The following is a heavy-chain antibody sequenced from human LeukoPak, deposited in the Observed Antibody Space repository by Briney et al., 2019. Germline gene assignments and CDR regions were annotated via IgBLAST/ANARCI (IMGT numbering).Heavy chain of an antibody. CDR1: SGSITSTTW. J-gene: IGHJ1*01. D-gene: IGHD1-26*01. CDR3: ALGFHDVWEL. Sequence: TSETLSLTCAVSSGSITSTTWWSWVRQPPGKGLEWIGEINHSGNTYYSPSLKSRVTISVDTSDNQFSLTLTSVTAADTAVYYCALGFHDVWELWGQGTLVTVSS. CDR2: INHSGNT. V-gene: IGHV4-4*02.